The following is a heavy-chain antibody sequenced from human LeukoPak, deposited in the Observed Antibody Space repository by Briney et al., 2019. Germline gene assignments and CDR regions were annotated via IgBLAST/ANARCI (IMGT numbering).Heavy chain of an antibody. CDR2: INHSRNT. CDR1: GGSFSGYY. J-gene: IGHJ4*02. Sequence: SETLSLTCAVYGGSFSGYYWSWIRQPSGKGLEWIGEINHSRNTNYNPSLKGRVTISVDTSKNQFSLKVSSVTAADTAVYYCARARRDSGYYNVDYWGQGALVTVSS. V-gene: IGHV4-34*01. CDR3: ARARRDSGYYNVDY. D-gene: IGHD3-3*01.